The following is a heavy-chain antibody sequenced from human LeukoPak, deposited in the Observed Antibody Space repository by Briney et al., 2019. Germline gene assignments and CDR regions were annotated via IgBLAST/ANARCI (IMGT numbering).Heavy chain of an antibody. CDR1: GFTFSDHY. V-gene: IGHV3-72*01. Sequence: PGGSLRLSCAVSGFTFSDHYMDWVRQAPGKGLEWVVRSRSKAQSYSTEYAASVKGRFTISRDDSKDLLYLQMNSLKTEDTAVYYCAREGRDAYNYAFDTWGQGTMVTVSS. J-gene: IGHJ3*02. CDR3: AREGRDAYNYAFDT. D-gene: IGHD5-24*01. CDR2: SRSKAQSYST.